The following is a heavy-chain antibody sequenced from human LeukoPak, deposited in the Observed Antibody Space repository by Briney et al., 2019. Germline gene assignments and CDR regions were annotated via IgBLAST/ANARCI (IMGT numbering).Heavy chain of an antibody. CDR2: INHSGST. Sequence: SETLSLTCAVYGGSFSGYYWSWIRQPPGKGLEWIGEINHSGSTNYNPSLKSRVTISVDTSKNQFSLKLSSVTAADTAVYYCARGTCRSNLLRYYFDYWGQGTLVTVSS. CDR3: ARGTCRSNLLRYYFDY. D-gene: IGHD4-11*01. V-gene: IGHV4-34*01. CDR1: GGSFSGYY. J-gene: IGHJ4*02.